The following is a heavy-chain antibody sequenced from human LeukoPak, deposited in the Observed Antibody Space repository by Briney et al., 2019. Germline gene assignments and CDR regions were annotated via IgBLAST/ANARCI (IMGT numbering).Heavy chain of an antibody. D-gene: IGHD3-3*01. V-gene: IGHV1-24*01. CDR1: GYTLTELS. Sequence: ASVKVSCKVSGYTLTELSMHWVRQAPGKGLEWMGGFDPEDGETIYAQKFQGRVTMTEDTSTDTAYMELSSLRSEDTAVYYCATRITIFGVVNPTPDEYFQHWGQGTLVTVSS. J-gene: IGHJ1*01. CDR3: ATRITIFGVVNPTPDEYFQH. CDR2: FDPEDGET.